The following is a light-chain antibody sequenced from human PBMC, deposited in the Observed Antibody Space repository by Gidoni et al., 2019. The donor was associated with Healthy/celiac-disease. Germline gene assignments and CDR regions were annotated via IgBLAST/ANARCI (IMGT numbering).Light chain of an antibody. J-gene: IGKJ1*01. CDR2: AAS. CDR3: QXXXSTXXT. CDR1: QSISSY. Sequence: MTQSPSSQFASVGDRVTITCRASQSISSYLNWYQQKPGKAPKLLFYAASSFQSGAPSRVLXSGXXTDFXXTIXXLQPXDFATXXCQXXXSTXXTFXQXTKVEIK. V-gene: IGKV1-39*01.